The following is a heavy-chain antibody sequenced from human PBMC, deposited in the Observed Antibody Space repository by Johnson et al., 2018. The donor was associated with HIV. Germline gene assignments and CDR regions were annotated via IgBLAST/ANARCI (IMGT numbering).Heavy chain of an antibody. D-gene: IGHD3-22*01. V-gene: IGHV3-30-3*01. Sequence: QVQLVESGGGVVQPGRSLRLSCAASGFTFSSYAVHWVRQAPGKGLEWVAIISYDGSNKYYADSVKGRFTISRDNSKDSLYLQMNSLRAEDTAVYYCARDTSYDMAHTDGFDIWGQGTMVTVSS. CDR2: ISYDGSNK. CDR1: GFTFSSYA. CDR3: ARDTSYDMAHTDGFDI. J-gene: IGHJ3*02.